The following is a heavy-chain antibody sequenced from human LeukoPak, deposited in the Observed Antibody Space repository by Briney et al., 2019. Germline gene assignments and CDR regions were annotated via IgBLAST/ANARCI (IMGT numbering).Heavy chain of an antibody. V-gene: IGHV1-18*01. CDR1: GYTFTSYG. CDR2: IGAYNGNT. Sequence: ASVKVSCKASGYTFTSYGISWVRQAPGQGLEWMGWIGAYNGNTNYAQKFQGRVTITADKSTSTAYMELSSLRSEDTAVYYCARMGRGYSGYDAYYYYYMDVWGKGTTVTVSS. D-gene: IGHD5-12*01. J-gene: IGHJ6*03. CDR3: ARMGRGYSGYDAYYYYYMDV.